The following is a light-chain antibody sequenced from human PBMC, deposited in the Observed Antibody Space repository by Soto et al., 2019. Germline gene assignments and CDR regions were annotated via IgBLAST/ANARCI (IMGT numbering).Light chain of an antibody. CDR3: SSYSSSSTLEWV. CDR1: SSDVGGYNY. V-gene: IGLV2-14*01. Sequence: QSALTQPASVSGSPGQSITISCTGTSSDVGGYNYVSWYQQHPGKSPKLMIYDVSNRPSGVSNRFSGSKSDNTASLTISGLQAEDEADDYCSSYSSSSTLEWVFGGGTKLTVL. J-gene: IGLJ2*01. CDR2: DVS.